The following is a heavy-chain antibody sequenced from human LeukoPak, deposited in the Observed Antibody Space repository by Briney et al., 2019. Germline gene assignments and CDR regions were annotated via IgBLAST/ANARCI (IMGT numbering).Heavy chain of an antibody. V-gene: IGHV3-23*01. J-gene: IGHJ4*02. CDR3: AKDGGLWVSAHWGDS. D-gene: IGHD7-27*01. CDR2: ITTSDGNT. CDR1: GFTFSSYT. Sequence: GGSLRLSCAASGFTFSSYTMSWVRQAPGKGLEWVSTITTSDGNTYYAGSVKGRFTVSRDNSKNTLFLQMNSLRAEDTAVYYCAKDGGLWVSAHWGDSWGRGTLVTVSS.